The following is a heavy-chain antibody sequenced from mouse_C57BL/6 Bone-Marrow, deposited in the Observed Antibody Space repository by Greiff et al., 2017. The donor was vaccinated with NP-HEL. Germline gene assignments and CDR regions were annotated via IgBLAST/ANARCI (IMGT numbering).Heavy chain of an antibody. Sequence: QVTLKVCGPGILQPSQTLSLTCSFSGFSLSPFGMGVGWLRQPSGMGLVWLAHLWWDDDMSYNPALKSRLTISKDTTKIQVFLKSVNVDTADTATYYCARRTLAEVAPDYWGQGTTLTVSS. CDR3: ARRTLAEVAPDY. CDR2: LWWDDDM. J-gene: IGHJ2*01. CDR1: GFSLSPFGMG. V-gene: IGHV8-8*01. D-gene: IGHD1-1*01.